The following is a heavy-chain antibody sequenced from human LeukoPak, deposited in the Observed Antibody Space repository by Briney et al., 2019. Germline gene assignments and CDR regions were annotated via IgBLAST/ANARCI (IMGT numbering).Heavy chain of an antibody. J-gene: IGHJ4*02. Sequence: VASVKVSCKASEYTFTGYYMHWVRQAPGQGLEWMGWINPNSGGTNYAQKFQGRVTMTRDTSISTAYMELSRLRSDDTAVYYCARVDSGSWSSFDYWGQGTLVTVSS. D-gene: IGHD6-13*01. CDR3: ARVDSGSWSSFDY. V-gene: IGHV1-2*02. CDR2: INPNSGGT. CDR1: EYTFTGYY.